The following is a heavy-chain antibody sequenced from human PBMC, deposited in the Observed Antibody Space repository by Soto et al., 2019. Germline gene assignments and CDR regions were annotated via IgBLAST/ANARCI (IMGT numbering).Heavy chain of an antibody. CDR2: AVPIFGTA. CDR1: TGTVSTYD. D-gene: IGHD1-7*01. J-gene: IGHJ6*02. Sequence: SLHGSCEQGTGTVSTYDIKCVRASRGQGVERLVGAVPIFGTASNAQKFQGSVTITADESTSTAYMELSSLRSEDTAVYYCARPQYNGIYGFRERGHSPLGYGMDVWGQGTTVTVSS. CDR3: ARPQYNGIYGFRERGHSPLGYGMDV. V-gene: IGHV1-69*13.